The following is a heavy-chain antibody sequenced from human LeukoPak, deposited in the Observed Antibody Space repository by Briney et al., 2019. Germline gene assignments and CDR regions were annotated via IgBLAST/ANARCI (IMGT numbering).Heavy chain of an antibody. CDR3: SRRPLAAGNTWFDP. J-gene: IGHJ5*02. V-gene: IGHV4-39*01. D-gene: IGHD6-13*01. Sequence: PSETLSLTCTVSGGSISSAAYYWGWVRQPPGKGLDWIRSIYYTGSTYYSPSRHTRATLSFDTSKHQSSLKLTSLTAADTALYFCSRRPLAAGNTWFDPWGQGTLVTVSS. CDR1: GGSISSAAYY. CDR2: IYYTGST.